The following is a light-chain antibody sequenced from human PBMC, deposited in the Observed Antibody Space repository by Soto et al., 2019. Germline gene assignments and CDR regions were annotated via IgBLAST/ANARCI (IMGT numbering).Light chain of an antibody. CDR2: RNN. CDR3: AAWDDSLSGYV. J-gene: IGLJ1*01. V-gene: IGLV1-47*01. Sequence: QSVLTQPPSASGTPGQRVTISCSGSSSNIGSNYVYWYQQLPGTAPKLLIYRNNQRPSGFPDRFSGSKSGTSASLAISGLRSEDEPYYYCAAWDDSLSGYVFGTGTKLTVL. CDR1: SSNIGSNY.